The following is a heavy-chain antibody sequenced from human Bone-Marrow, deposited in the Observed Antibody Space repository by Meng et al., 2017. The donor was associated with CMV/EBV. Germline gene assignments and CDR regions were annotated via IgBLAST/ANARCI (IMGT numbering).Heavy chain of an antibody. V-gene: IGHV1-2*02. CDR3: ARDAGGHCSSTSCYPHYGMDV. Sequence: ASVKVSCKASGYTFTGYYMHWVRQAPGQGLEWMGWINPNSGGTNYAQKFQGRVTMTRDTSISTAYMELSRLRSDDTAVYYCARDAGGHCSSTSCYPHYGMDVWGQGTTVTVSS. CDR2: INPNSGGT. J-gene: IGHJ6*01. D-gene: IGHD2-2*01. CDR1: GYTFTGYY.